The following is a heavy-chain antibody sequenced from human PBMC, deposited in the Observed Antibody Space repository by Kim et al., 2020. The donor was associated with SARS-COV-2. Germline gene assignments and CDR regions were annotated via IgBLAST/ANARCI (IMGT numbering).Heavy chain of an antibody. Sequence: EDSVEARFTNSRDTAKTSRYLQMNSLRAEDTALYYCAKDLSGSDSGYFDYWGQGTLVTVSS. V-gene: IGHV3-9*01. CDR3: AKDLSGSDSGYFDY. J-gene: IGHJ4*02. D-gene: IGHD1-26*01.